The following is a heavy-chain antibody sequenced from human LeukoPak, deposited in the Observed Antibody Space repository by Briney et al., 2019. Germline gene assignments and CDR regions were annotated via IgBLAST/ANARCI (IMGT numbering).Heavy chain of an antibody. D-gene: IGHD6-19*01. Sequence: ASETLSLTCTVSGGSISSSCYYWGWIRQPPGKGLEWIGSIYYSGSTYYNPSLKSRVTISVDTSKNQFSLKLSSVTAADTAVYYCARGGWYPESFQHWGQGALVTVSS. CDR2: IYYSGST. CDR1: GGSISSSCYY. CDR3: ARGGWYPESFQH. V-gene: IGHV4-39*01. J-gene: IGHJ1*01.